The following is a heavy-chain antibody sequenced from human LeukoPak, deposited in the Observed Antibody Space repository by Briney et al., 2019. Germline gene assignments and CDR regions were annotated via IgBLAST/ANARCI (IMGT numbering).Heavy chain of an antibody. J-gene: IGHJ6*03. D-gene: IGHD6-6*01. V-gene: IGHV3-23*01. CDR2: ISGSGGST. Sequence: GGSLRLSCAASGFTFSSYAMSWVRQAPGKGLEWVSAISGSGGSTYYADSVKGRFTISRDNSKNTLYLQMNSLRAEDTAVYYCAKDLFTVGSDMPNIAAHSMDVWGKGTTVTVSS. CDR1: GFTFSSYA. CDR3: AKDLFTVGSDMPNIAAHSMDV.